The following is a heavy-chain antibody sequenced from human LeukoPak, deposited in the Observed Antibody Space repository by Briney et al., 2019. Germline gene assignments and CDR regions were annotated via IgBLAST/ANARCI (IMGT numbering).Heavy chain of an antibody. V-gene: IGHV3-30-3*01. J-gene: IGHJ2*01. CDR2: ISYDGSNK. CDR3: AREGNGDRSYWYFDL. D-gene: IGHD4-17*01. Sequence: GGFLRLSCAASGFTFSSYAMHWVRQAPGKGLEWVAVISYDGSNKYYADSVKGRFTISRDNSKNTLYLQMNSLRAEDTAVYYCAREGNGDRSYWYFDLWGRGTLVTVSS. CDR1: GFTFSSYA.